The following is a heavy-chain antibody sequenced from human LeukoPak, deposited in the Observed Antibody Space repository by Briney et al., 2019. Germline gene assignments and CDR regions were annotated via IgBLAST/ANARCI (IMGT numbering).Heavy chain of an antibody. Sequence: SETLSLTCTVSGGSISSYYWSWIRQPAGKGLEWIGRIYTSGSTNYNPSLKSRVTISVDTSKNQFSLKLSSVTAADTAVYYCARASRDGYKPYYYYYYMDVWGKGTTVTISS. CDR1: GGSISSYY. CDR3: ARASRDGYKPYYYYYYMDV. CDR2: IYTSGST. D-gene: IGHD5-24*01. J-gene: IGHJ6*03. V-gene: IGHV4-4*07.